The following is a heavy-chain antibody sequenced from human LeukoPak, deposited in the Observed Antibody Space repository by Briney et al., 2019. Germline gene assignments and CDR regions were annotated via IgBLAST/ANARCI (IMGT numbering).Heavy chain of an antibody. Sequence: ASQTLSLTCAVSGGSISSGGYSWSWIRQPPGKGLEWIGYIYHSGSTYYNPSLKSRVTISVDRSKNQFSLKLSSVTAADTAVYYCARSYYYGSGSYYGSWFAPWGQGTLVTVSS. CDR3: ARSYYYGSGSYYGSWFAP. D-gene: IGHD3-10*01. CDR1: GGSISSGGYS. V-gene: IGHV4-30-2*01. CDR2: IYHSGST. J-gene: IGHJ5*02.